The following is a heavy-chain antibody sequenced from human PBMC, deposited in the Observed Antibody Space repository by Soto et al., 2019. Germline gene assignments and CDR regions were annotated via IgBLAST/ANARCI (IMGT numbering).Heavy chain of an antibody. J-gene: IGHJ6*02. CDR2: IWYDGSNK. CDR3: ARDRGYSGYDFGLFGNHLYGLAV. CDR1: GFTFSSYG. D-gene: IGHD5-12*01. V-gene: IGHV3-33*01. Sequence: PGGSLRLSCAASGFTFSSYGMHWVRQAPGKGLEWVAVIWYDGSNKYYADSMKGRFTISRDNSKNTLYLQMNSLRAEDTAVYYCARDRGYSGYDFGLFGNHLYGLAVSAQRTTVPVSS.